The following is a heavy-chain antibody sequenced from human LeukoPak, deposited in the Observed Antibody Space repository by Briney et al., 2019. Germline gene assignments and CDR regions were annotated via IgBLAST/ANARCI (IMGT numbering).Heavy chain of an antibody. CDR2: IYPGDSDT. CDR1: GYSFTSYW. J-gene: IGHJ5*02. D-gene: IGHD3-16*02. CDR3: ARQEVGHVWGSYRYRWFDP. V-gene: IGHV5-51*01. Sequence: KGGESLKISCKGSGYSFTSYWIGWVRQMPGKGLEWMGIIYPGDSDTRYSPSFQGQVTISADKSISTAYLQWSSLKASDTAMYYCARQEVGHVWGSYRYRWFDPWGQGTLFTVSS.